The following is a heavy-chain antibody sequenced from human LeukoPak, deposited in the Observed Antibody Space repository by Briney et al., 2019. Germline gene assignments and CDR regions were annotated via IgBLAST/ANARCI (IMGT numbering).Heavy chain of an antibody. CDR2: INTNTGNP. Sequence: ASVKVSCKASGYTFNSYSMNWVRQAPRQGLEWMGWINTNTGNPTYAQGFTGRFVFSLDTSVSTAYLQISSLKAEDTAVYYCARERRVFIAASGRGYDYWGQGTLVTVSS. V-gene: IGHV7-4-1*02. J-gene: IGHJ4*02. D-gene: IGHD6-13*01. CDR1: GYTFNSYS. CDR3: ARERRVFIAASGRGYDY.